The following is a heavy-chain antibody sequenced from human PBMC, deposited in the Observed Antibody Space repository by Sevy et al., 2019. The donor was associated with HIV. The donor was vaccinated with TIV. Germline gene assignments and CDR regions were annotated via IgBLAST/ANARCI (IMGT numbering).Heavy chain of an antibody. Sequence: RGGSLRLSCAASGFTFSSYSMNWVRQAPGKGLEWVSYISSSSSTIYYADSVKGRFTISRDNAKNSLYLQMNSLRDEDTAVYYCAREGGGYSSSRNWFDPWGQGTLVTVSS. CDR1: GFTFSSYS. CDR2: ISSSSSTI. J-gene: IGHJ5*02. CDR3: AREGGGYSSSRNWFDP. V-gene: IGHV3-48*02. D-gene: IGHD6-13*01.